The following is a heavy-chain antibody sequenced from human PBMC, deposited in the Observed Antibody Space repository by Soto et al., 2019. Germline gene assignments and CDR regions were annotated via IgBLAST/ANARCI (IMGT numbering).Heavy chain of an antibody. V-gene: IGHV3-21*06. CDR1: GFTFTRYS. J-gene: IGHJ4*02. CDR2: ISSTTNYI. Sequence: GGSLRLSCAASGFTFTRYSMNWVRQAPGKGIEWVSSISSTTNYIYYGDSMKVQFTNSRDNAKNSLYLEMNSLRAEDTAVYYCARESEDLTSNFDYWGQGTLVTVSS. CDR3: ARESEDLTSNFDY.